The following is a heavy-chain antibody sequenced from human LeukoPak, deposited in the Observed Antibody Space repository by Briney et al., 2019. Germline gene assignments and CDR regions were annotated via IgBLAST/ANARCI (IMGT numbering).Heavy chain of an antibody. CDR3: ARDEPDNYYPD. CDR2: INKDGSAQ. Sequence: PGGSLRLSCSASGFNFGSYWMTWVRQAPGKGLEWVANINKDGSAQYCVDYLKGRFTVSRDNARNSLYLQMNSLRAEDTAVHYCARDEPDNYYPDWGQGTLVTVSS. D-gene: IGHD3-22*01. V-gene: IGHV3-7*01. CDR1: GFNFGSYW. J-gene: IGHJ4*02.